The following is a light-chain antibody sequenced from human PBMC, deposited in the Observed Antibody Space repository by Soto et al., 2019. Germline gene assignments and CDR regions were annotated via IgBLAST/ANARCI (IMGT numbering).Light chain of an antibody. CDR1: SGHSNYA. J-gene: IGLJ2*01. CDR2: LNSDGSH. Sequence: QPVLTQSPSASASLGASIKLTCTLSSGHSNYAIAWHQQQPEKGPRYLMNLNSDGSHSKGDGIPDRFSGSSSGAERYLTISSLQSEDEADYYCQTWGAGMRVFGGVTKLTVL. CDR3: QTWGAGMRV. V-gene: IGLV4-69*01.